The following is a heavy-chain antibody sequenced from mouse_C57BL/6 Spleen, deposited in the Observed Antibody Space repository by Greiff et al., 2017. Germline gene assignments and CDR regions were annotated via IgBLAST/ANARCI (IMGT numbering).Heavy chain of an antibody. V-gene: IGHV1-52*01. D-gene: IGHD3-3*01. CDR2: IDPSDSET. Sequence: QVQLKQPGAELLRPGSSVKLSCKASGYTFTSYWMHWVKQRPIQGLEWIGNIDPSDSETHYNQKFKDKATLTVDKSSSTAYMQLSSLASEDSAVYYCAREGRGIFDDWGQGTTLTVSS. CDR1: GYTFTSYW. CDR3: AREGRGIFDD. J-gene: IGHJ2*01.